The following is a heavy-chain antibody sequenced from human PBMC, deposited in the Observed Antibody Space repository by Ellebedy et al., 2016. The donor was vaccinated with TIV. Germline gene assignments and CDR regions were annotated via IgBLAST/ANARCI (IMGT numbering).Heavy chain of an antibody. D-gene: IGHD3-3*01. V-gene: IGHV3-21*06. Sequence: GESLKISCGASGFTFSIAGMTWVRQVPGKGLEWVATIDFSGTGTYYADSVKGRFIISRDNTKNSLFPQMNSLGVEDTAVYYCARDGSEWSRDYWGQGTLVTVSS. CDR3: ARDGSEWSRDY. CDR2: IDFSGTGT. J-gene: IGHJ4*02. CDR1: GFTFSIAG.